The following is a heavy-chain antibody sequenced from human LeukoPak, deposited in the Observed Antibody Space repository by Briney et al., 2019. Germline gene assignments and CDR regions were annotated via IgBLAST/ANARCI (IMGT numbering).Heavy chain of an antibody. V-gene: IGHV4-59*01. D-gene: IGHD3-3*01. Sequence: SETLSLTCTVSSGSISSYYWSWIRQPPGKGLEWIGYIYYSGSTNYNPSLKSRVAISVDTSKNQFSLKLSSVTAADTAVYYCARVLLSNYDFWSGYSNWFDPWGQGTLVTVSS. J-gene: IGHJ5*02. CDR3: ARVLLSNYDFWSGYSNWFDP. CDR1: SGSISSYY. CDR2: IYYSGST.